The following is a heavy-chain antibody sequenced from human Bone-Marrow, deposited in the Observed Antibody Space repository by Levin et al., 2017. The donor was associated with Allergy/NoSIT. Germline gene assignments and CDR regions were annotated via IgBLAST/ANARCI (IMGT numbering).Heavy chain of an antibody. Sequence: GGSLRLSCKASGDPFSSYPISWIRQAPGQGLEWMGRIIPVLNKTNFAQTFQGRLTITADTSTNTAYMELNSLTSEDTAFYYCARVGDYYESNSGGHWGQGTLVTVSS. D-gene: IGHD3-22*01. CDR3: ARVGDYYESNSGGH. J-gene: IGHJ4*02. CDR2: IIPVLNKT. CDR1: GDPFSSYP. V-gene: IGHV1-69*04.